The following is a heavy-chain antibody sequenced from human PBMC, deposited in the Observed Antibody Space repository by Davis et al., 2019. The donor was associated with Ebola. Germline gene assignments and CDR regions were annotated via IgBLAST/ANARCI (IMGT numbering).Heavy chain of an antibody. V-gene: IGHV4-38-2*01. CDR2: IYHSGST. J-gene: IGHJ4*02. CDR3: ARSGYSYGSYYFDY. Sequence: PSETLSLTCAVSGYSISSGYYWGWIRQPPGKGLEWIGSIYHSGSTYYNPSLKSRVTISVDTSKNQFSLKLSSVTAADTAVYYCARSGYSYGSYYFDYWGQGTLVTVSS. CDR1: GYSISSGYY. D-gene: IGHD5-18*01.